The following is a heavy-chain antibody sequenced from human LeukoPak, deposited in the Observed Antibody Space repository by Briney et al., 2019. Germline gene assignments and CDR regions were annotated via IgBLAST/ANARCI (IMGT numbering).Heavy chain of an antibody. CDR2: INQHGSEE. CDR1: GFSFSNYW. CDR3: VRDGGVSGYDLLDY. J-gene: IGHJ4*02. V-gene: IGHV3-7*01. Sequence: GGSLRLSCAASGFSFSNYWMTWVRQAPGKGLEWVAHINQHGSEEHYMDSVKARFTISRDNAKNSLSLQINSLRAEDTAVYYCVRDGGVSGYDLLDYWGQGTLVTVSS. D-gene: IGHD5-12*01.